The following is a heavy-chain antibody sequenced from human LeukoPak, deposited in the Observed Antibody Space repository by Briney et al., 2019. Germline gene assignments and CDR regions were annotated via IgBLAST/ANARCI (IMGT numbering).Heavy chain of an antibody. CDR1: GFTFSSYG. D-gene: IGHD3-10*01. CDR2: ISYDGSNK. Sequence: GGSLRLSCAASGFTFSSYGMHWVRQAPGKGLEWVAVISYDGSNKYHADSVKGRFTISRDNSKNTLYLQMNSLRAEDTAVYYCAKDGGDYGSGFDYWGQGTLVTVSS. V-gene: IGHV3-30*18. CDR3: AKDGGDYGSGFDY. J-gene: IGHJ4*02.